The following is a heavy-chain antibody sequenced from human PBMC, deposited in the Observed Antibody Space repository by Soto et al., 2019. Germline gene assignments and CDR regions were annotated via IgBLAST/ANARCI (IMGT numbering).Heavy chain of an antibody. J-gene: IGHJ6*02. CDR3: ARVPLDWSGYWQPVPNYYYGMDV. V-gene: IGHV4-30-4*01. D-gene: IGHD3-3*01. CDR1: GGSISSGDYY. Sequence: SSETLSLTCTVSGGSISSGDYYWSWIRQPPGKGLEWNGYNYYNGSTYYNPSLKSRVTISVDTSKNQFSLKLCSVTAADTAVYYCARVPLDWSGYWQPVPNYYYGMDVWGQGTTVTVSS. CDR2: NYYNGST.